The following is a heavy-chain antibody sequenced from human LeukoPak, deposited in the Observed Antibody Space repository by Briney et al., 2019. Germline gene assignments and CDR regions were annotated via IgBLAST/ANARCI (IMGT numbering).Heavy chain of an antibody. CDR3: ARDRIAARPVGAFDI. J-gene: IGHJ3*02. D-gene: IGHD6-6*01. V-gene: IGHV3-21*01. Sequence: GGSLRLSCAASGFTFSSYSMNWVRQAPGKGLEWVSSISSSSSYIYYADSVKGRFTISGDNAKNSLYLQMNSLRAEDTAVYYCARDRIAARPVGAFDIWGQGTMVTVSS. CDR2: ISSSSSYI. CDR1: GFTFSSYS.